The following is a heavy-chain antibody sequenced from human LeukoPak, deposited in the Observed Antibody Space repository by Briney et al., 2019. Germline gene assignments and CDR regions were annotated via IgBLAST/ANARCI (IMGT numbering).Heavy chain of an antibody. CDR2: IKQDGSEK. J-gene: IGHJ4*02. V-gene: IGHV3-7*01. Sequence: GGSLRLSCAASGFTFCGYWMTWVRQAPGKGLEYVANIKQDGSEKNYVDSVKGRFTISRDNAKNSLYLQMNSLRVEDTAVYYCAREARGGDARGQGTLVTVSS. CDR3: AREARGGDA. CDR1: GFTFCGYW. D-gene: IGHD3-16*01.